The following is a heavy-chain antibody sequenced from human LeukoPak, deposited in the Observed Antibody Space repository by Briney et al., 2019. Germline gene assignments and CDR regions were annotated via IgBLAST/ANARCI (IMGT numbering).Heavy chain of an antibody. Sequence: ASVKVSCMASGYTFTSYGISWVRQAPGRGLEWMGWISAYNGNTNYAQKLQGRVTMTTDTSTSTAYMELRSLRSDDTAVYYCARDSRIAAAGTSWFDPWGQGTLVTVSS. V-gene: IGHV1-18*01. CDR1: GYTFTSYG. J-gene: IGHJ5*02. CDR3: ARDSRIAAAGTSWFDP. CDR2: ISAYNGNT. D-gene: IGHD6-13*01.